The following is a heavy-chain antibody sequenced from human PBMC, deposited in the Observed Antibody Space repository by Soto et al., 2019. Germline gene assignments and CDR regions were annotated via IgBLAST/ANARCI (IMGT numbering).Heavy chain of an antibody. CDR1: GGSISSYY. J-gene: IGHJ4*02. CDR3: ARHLSSSWYIN. V-gene: IGHV4-59*01. Sequence: SETLSLTCTVSGGSISSYYWSWIRQPPGRGLEWIGYIYYSGSTNYNPSLKSRVTISVDTSKNQFSLKLSSVTAADTAVYYCARHLSSSWYINWGQGTLVTVSS. CDR2: IYYSGST. D-gene: IGHD6-13*01.